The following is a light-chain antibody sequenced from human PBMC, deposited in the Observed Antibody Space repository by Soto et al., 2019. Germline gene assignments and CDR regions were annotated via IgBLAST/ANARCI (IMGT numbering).Light chain of an antibody. CDR2: EGV. V-gene: IGLV2-23*01. J-gene: IGLJ1*01. Sequence: QSVMTQPACVSGSRGQSITISCTGTSGDVGSYNLVSWYQQHPGKAPKLMIYEGVRRPSGVSNRFSGSKSGNTASLTISGLQAEDEADYYCCSYGGSYYVFGTGT. CDR3: CSYGGSYYV. CDR1: SGDVGSYNL.